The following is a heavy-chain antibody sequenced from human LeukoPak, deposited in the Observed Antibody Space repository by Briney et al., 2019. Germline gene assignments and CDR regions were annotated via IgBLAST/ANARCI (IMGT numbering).Heavy chain of an antibody. CDR3: ARGTGGNY. V-gene: IGHV4-59*01. CDR2: IYYSGST. Sequence: RSSETLSLTCTVSGGPISSYYWSWIRQPPGKGLEWIGYIYYSGSTNYNPSLKSRVTISVDTSKNQFSLKLSSVTAADTAVYYCARGTGGNYWGQGTLVTVSS. D-gene: IGHD3/OR15-3a*01. CDR1: GGPISSYY. J-gene: IGHJ4*02.